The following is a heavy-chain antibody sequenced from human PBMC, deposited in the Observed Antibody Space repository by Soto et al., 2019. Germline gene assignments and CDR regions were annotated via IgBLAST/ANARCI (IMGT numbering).Heavy chain of an antibody. CDR3: ARVAVEIFGVNYFDY. J-gene: IGHJ4*02. D-gene: IGHD3-3*01. V-gene: IGHV3-48*02. Sequence: GSLRLSCAASGFTLSSYSMNWVRQAPGKGLEWVSYISPSSSTIYYADSVKGRFTISRDNAKNSLYLQMNSLRDEDTAVYYCARVAVEIFGVNYFDYWGQGTLVTVSS. CDR1: GFTLSSYS. CDR2: ISPSSSTI.